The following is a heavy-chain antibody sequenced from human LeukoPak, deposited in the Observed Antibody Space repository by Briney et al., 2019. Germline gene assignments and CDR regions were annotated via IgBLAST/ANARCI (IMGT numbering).Heavy chain of an antibody. CDR3: AKVPNYDDSSTDYG. V-gene: IGHV3-23*01. D-gene: IGHD3-22*01. J-gene: IGHJ4*02. CDR1: GAAFSKYG. CDR2: ISRSGDIT. Sequence: GGPLRLSCAASGAAFSKYGMKGVHQAAGAGLEYISGISRSGDITHYADSVKGRFTISRDNSKTTLYLQMNSPRAEHTAVYFCAKVPNYDDSSTDYGWGQGTLVTVSS.